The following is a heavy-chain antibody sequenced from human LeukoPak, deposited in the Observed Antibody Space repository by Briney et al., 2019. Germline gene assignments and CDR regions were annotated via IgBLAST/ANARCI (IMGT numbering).Heavy chain of an antibody. CDR2: IWYDGSNK. Sequence: GRSLRLSCAASGFTFSSYGMHWVRQAPGKGLDWVAVIWYDGSNKYYADSVKGRFTISRDNSKNTLYLQMNSLRAKDTAVYYCARDSSLITSNPEDYYYGMDVWGQGTTVTVSS. V-gene: IGHV3-33*01. D-gene: IGHD1-14*01. CDR3: ARDSSLITSNPEDYYYGMDV. J-gene: IGHJ6*02. CDR1: GFTFSSYG.